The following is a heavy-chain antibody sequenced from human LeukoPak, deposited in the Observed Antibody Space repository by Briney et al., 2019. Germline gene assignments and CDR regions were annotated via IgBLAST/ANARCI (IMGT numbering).Heavy chain of an antibody. V-gene: IGHV1-18*01. CDR3: ARDRKIFGVVIINNWFDP. J-gene: IGHJ5*02. CDR1: GYTFTSYG. D-gene: IGHD3-3*01. CDR2: ISAYNGNT. Sequence: ASVKVSCKASGYTFTSYGISWARQAPGQGLEWMGWISAYNGNTNYAQKLQGRVTMTTDTSTSTAYMELRSLRSDDTAVYYCARDRKIFGVVIINNWFDPWGQGTLVTVSS.